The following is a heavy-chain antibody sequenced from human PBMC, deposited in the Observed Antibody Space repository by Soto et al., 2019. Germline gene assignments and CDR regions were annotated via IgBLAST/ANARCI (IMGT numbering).Heavy chain of an antibody. CDR2: IVVGSGNT. V-gene: IGHV1-58*01. CDR3: AADQRGYCSGGSCPTYYYYGMDA. D-gene: IGHD2-15*01. CDR1: GFTFTSSA. Sequence: SVKGSWKASGFTFTSSAVQWVRQARGQRLEWIGWIVVGSGNTNYAQKFQERVTITRDMSTSTAYMELSSLRSEDTAVYYCAADQRGYCSGGSCPTYYYYGMDAWGQGTTVTVSS. J-gene: IGHJ6*02.